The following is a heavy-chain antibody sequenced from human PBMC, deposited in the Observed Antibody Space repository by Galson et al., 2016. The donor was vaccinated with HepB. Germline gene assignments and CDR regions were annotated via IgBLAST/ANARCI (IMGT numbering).Heavy chain of an antibody. V-gene: IGHV3-7*03. Sequence: SLRLSCAASGFTFSSYSMTWVRQAPGKGLEWVANIKQDGSEKYYVDSVKGRSTISRDNAKNSLYLQMNSLRGEDTAVYYCARGRGVDVWGQGTTVTVSS. CDR3: ARGRGVDV. J-gene: IGHJ6*02. CDR1: GFTFSSYS. CDR2: IKQDGSEK.